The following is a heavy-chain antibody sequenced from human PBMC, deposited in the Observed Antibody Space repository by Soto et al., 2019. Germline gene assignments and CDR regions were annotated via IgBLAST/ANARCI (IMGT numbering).Heavy chain of an antibody. CDR3: AQSYASSGYSRPSVN. D-gene: IGHD3-22*01. Sequence: PGGSVRLSCAASGFTFINYAMSWVRQAPGKGLQWVSGISGGVGSTYYADSVRGRFTISRDNSKNTLYLQINSLRADDTAVYYCAQSYASSGYSRPSVNWGQGTLVTVSS. V-gene: IGHV3-23*01. CDR1: GFTFINYA. CDR2: ISGGVGST. J-gene: IGHJ4*02.